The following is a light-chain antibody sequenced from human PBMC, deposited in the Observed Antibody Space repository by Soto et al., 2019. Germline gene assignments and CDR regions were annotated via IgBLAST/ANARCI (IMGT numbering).Light chain of an antibody. CDR3: QQYGSSSWT. V-gene: IGKV3-20*01. CDR1: QSVSSIY. J-gene: IGKJ1*01. CDR2: GAS. Sequence: DIVLTQSPGTLSLSPGERATLSCRASQSVSSIYLAWYQHKPGQAPRLLSYGASSRATGIPDRFSGSGSGTDFTLTISRLEPDDFAVYYCQQYGSSSWTFGRGTTVQIK.